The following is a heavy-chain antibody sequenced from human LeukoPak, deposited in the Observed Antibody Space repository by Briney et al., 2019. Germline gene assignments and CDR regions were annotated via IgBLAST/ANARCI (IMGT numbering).Heavy chain of an antibody. CDR3: ARDAVGTVDY. D-gene: IGHD4-17*01. V-gene: IGHV3-21*01. CDR1: GFTFGSYS. CDR2: ISSSSSYI. J-gene: IGHJ4*02. Sequence: GGSLRLSCAASGFTFGSYSMNWVRQAPGKGLEWVSSISSSSSYIYYADSVKGRFTISRDNAKNSLYLQMNSLRAEDTAVYYCARDAVGTVDYWGQGTLVTVSS.